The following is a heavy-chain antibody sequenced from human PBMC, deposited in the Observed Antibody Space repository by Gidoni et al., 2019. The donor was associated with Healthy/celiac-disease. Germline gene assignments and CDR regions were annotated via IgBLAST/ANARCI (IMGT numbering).Heavy chain of an antibody. D-gene: IGHD3-22*01. CDR3: ARDRNTMIVVASDAFDI. Sequence: QVQLVQSGAEVKKPGASVKVSCKASGYTCTSYGISWVRQAPGQGLEWMGWISAYNGNTNDAQKLQGRVTMTTDTSTSTAYMELRSLRSDDTAVYYCARDRNTMIVVASDAFDIWGQGTMVTVSS. J-gene: IGHJ3*02. V-gene: IGHV1-18*01. CDR1: GYTCTSYG. CDR2: ISAYNGNT.